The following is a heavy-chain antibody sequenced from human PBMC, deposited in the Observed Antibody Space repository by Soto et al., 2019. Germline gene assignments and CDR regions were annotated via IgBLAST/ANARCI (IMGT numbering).Heavy chain of an antibody. J-gene: IGHJ4*02. CDR3: VKLMFDHDSSGFSGEY. CDR1: GFNFNNYG. D-gene: IGHD3-22*01. CDR2: ISFQGTND. V-gene: IGHV3-30*18. Sequence: GVSLRLSCAGSGFNFNNYGMYCVRQAPGKGLEWVAFISFQGTNDYYAEAVKGRFTISKDYSKKTLFLQMNSLRADDTAMYYCVKLMFDHDSSGFSGEYWGKGTLVTVSS.